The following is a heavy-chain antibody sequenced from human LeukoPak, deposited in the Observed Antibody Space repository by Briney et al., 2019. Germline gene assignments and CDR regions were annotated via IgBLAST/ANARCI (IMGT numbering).Heavy chain of an antibody. Sequence: PGGSLRLSCAASGFTFSSYAMSWVRQAPGKGLEWVSAIGGSGGKTYYAVSVKGRFTISRDNSKNTLSLQMSGLRADDTAVYYCVKLTESYFDSRSDYWGQGTLVTVSS. CDR3: VKLTESYFDSRSDY. D-gene: IGHD3-22*01. CDR1: GFTFSSYA. CDR2: IGGSGGKT. J-gene: IGHJ4*02. V-gene: IGHV3-23*01.